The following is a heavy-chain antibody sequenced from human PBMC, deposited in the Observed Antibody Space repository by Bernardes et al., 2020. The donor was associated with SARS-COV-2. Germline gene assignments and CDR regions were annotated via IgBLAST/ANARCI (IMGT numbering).Heavy chain of an antibody. D-gene: IGHD3-22*01. CDR3: ARDRGGEGYYDSSGYFLWNGYYYYGMDV. CDR1: GYTFTSYY. CDR2: INPSGGST. J-gene: IGHJ6*02. V-gene: IGHV1-46*01. Sequence: ASVKVSCKASGYTFTSYYMHWVRQAPGQGLEWMGIINPSGGSTSYAQKFQGRVTMTRDTSTSTVYMELSSLRSEDTAVYYCARDRGGEGYYDSSGYFLWNGYYYYGMDVWGQGTTVTVSS.